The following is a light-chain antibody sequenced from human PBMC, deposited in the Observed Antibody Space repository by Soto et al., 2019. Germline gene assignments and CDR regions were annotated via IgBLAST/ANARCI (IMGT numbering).Light chain of an antibody. V-gene: IGLV1-51*02. CDR1: RYNVGSNY. CDR2: ETD. CDR3: GAWDGGLSAYV. Sequence: QSVLTQPPSVSAAPGQRVTISCSGGRYNVGSNYVSWYQQLPGTAPKLLIYETDKLPSGIPDRFSGSQSATSATLDITGLQTGDESDYYCGAWDGGLSAYVFGAGTKVTVL. J-gene: IGLJ1*01.